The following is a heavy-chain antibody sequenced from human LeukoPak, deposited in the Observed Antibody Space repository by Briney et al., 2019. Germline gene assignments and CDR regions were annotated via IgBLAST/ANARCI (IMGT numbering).Heavy chain of an antibody. CDR1: GYTFTGYY. CDR2: INPNSGGT. CDR3: ATSYTSVDILTGYYLDY. D-gene: IGHD3-9*01. V-gene: IGHV1-2*02. Sequence: ASVKVSCKASGYTFTGYYMHWARQAPGQGLEWMGWINPNSGGTNYAQKFQGRVTMTRDTSISTAYMELSRLKSDDTAVYYCATSYTSVDILTGYYLDYWGQGTLVTVSS. J-gene: IGHJ4*02.